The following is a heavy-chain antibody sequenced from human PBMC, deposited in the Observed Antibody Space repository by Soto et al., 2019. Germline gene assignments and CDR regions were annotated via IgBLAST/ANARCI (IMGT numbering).Heavy chain of an antibody. CDR1: GFTLSTYG. D-gene: IGHD6-19*01. Sequence: LRLSCAASGFTLSTYGMHWVRQAPGKGLEWVAVVWYDGSKKYYADSVKGRFTVSRDNSKNTLYLQMNSLRAEDTAVYYCARPLEQWQLGFGMDVWGQGSPVTVSS. J-gene: IGHJ6*01. CDR3: ARPLEQWQLGFGMDV. CDR2: VWYDGSKK. V-gene: IGHV3-33*01.